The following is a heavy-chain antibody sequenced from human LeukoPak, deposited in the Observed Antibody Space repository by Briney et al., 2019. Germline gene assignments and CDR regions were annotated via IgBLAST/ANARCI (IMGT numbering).Heavy chain of an antibody. CDR1: GFTFRSSG. CDR3: ARESARWFDP. CDR2: ICYDGSNK. D-gene: IGHD6-25*01. J-gene: IGHJ5*02. V-gene: IGHV3-33*01. Sequence: GGSLRLSYAASGFTFRSSGMHWVRQAPGKGLECVAVICYDGSNKYYADSVRGRFTISRDNSKNTLYLGMNSLRAEDTAVYYCARESARWFDPWGQGTLVIVSS.